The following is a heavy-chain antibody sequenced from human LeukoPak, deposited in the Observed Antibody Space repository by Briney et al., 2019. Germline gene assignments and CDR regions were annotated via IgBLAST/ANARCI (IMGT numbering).Heavy chain of an antibody. D-gene: IGHD6-19*01. CDR2: ISYDGSNK. J-gene: IGHJ4*02. V-gene: IGHV3-30*04. Sequence: PGGSLRLSCAASGFTFSSYAMHWVRQAPGKGLEWVAVISYDGSNKYYADSVKGRFTISRDNSKNTLYLQMNSLRAEDTAVYYCARLGAWLARAIDYWGQGTLVTVSS. CDR1: GFTFSSYA. CDR3: ARLGAWLARAIDY.